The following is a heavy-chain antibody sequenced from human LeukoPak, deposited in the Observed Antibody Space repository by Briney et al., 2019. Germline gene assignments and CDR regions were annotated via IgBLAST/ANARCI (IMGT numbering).Heavy chain of an antibody. CDR2: IIPILGIA. CDR3: ASPISYGDYYYGTDV. CDR1: GGTFSSYA. D-gene: IGHD4-17*01. V-gene: IGHV1-69*04. J-gene: IGHJ6*02. Sequence: SVKVSCKASGGTFSSYAISWVRQAPGQGLEWMGRIIPILGIANYAQKFQGRVTITADKSTSTAYMELSSLRSEDTAVYYCASPISYGDYYYGTDVWGQGTTVTVSS.